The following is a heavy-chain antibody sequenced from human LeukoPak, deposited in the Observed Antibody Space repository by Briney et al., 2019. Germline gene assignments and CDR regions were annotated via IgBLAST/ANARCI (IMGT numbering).Heavy chain of an antibody. D-gene: IGHD3-3*01. CDR3: ASSLRITIFGAPGGMDV. CDR1: GFTFSSYS. Sequence: PGGSLRLSCAASGFTFSSYSMNWVRQAPGKGLEWVSSISSSSSYIYYADSVKGRFTISRDNAKNSLYLQMNSLRAEDTAVYYCASSLRITIFGAPGGMDVWGQGTTVTVSS. J-gene: IGHJ6*02. V-gene: IGHV3-21*01. CDR2: ISSSSSYI.